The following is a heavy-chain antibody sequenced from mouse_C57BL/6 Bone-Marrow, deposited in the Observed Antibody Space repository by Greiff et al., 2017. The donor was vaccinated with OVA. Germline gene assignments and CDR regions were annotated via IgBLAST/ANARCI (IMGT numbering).Heavy chain of an antibody. CDR2: IWRGGST. J-gene: IGHJ3*01. V-gene: IGHV2-5*01. D-gene: IGHD2-5*01. CDR1: GFSLTSYG. Sequence: QVQLKESGPGLVQPSQSLSITCTVSGFSLTSYGVHWVRQSPGKGLEWLGVIWRGGSTDYNAAFMSRLSITKDNSKSQVFFKMNSLQADDTAIYYCANSYYSNYAWFAYWGQGTLVTVSA. CDR3: ANSYYSNYAWFAY.